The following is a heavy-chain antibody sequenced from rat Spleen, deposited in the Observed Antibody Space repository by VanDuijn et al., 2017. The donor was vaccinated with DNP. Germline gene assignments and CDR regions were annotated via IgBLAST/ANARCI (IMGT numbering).Heavy chain of an antibody. CDR3: ARGDSSADVIDY. Sequence: QVQLKESGPSLVQPSQTLSLICTVAGFSLTRYNVHCVRQPPGKGLEWMGVIWNTGGTRYNSALKSRLSITMDTSKTQVFLNMNSLQTEDTATYYCARGDSSADVIDYWGQGVMVTVSS. V-gene: IGHV2-41*01. J-gene: IGHJ2*01. CDR1: GFSLTRYN. CDR2: IWNTGGT. D-gene: IGHD1-1*01.